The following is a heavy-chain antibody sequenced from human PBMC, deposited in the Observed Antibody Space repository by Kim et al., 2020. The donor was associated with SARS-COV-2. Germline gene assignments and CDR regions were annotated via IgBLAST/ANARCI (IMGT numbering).Heavy chain of an antibody. D-gene: IGHD3-3*01. Sequence: SETLSLTCAVYGGSFSGYYWSWIRQPPGKGLEWIGEINHSGSTNYNPSLKSRVTISVDTSKNQFSLKLSSVTAADTAVYYCARSLRFLEWLLLPPYPRYYFDYWGQGTLVTVSS. CDR2: INHSGST. CDR1: GGSFSGYY. J-gene: IGHJ4*02. V-gene: IGHV4-34*01. CDR3: ARSLRFLEWLLLPPYPRYYFDY.